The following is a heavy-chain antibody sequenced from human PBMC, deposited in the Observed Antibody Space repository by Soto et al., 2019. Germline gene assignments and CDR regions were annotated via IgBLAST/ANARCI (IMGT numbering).Heavy chain of an antibody. V-gene: IGHV3-48*02. Sequence: GGSLRLSCAASGFTSSSYSMNWVRQAPGKGLEWVSYISSSSSTIYYADSVKGRFTISRDNAKNSLYLQMNSLRDEDTAVYYCARTAGYCSSTSCSYNWFDPWGQGTLVTVSS. CDR3: ARTAGYCSSTSCSYNWFDP. CDR1: GFTSSSYS. J-gene: IGHJ5*02. D-gene: IGHD2-2*01. CDR2: ISSSSSTI.